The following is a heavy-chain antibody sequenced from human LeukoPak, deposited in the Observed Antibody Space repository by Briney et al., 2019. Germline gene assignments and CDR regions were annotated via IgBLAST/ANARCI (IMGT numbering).Heavy chain of an antibody. CDR3: AKRSGYDSAYFDY. Sequence: GGSLRLYCAASGFTFSGYSMSWVRQAPGKGLEWVSAISSGGGSTFYADSVKGRFTISRDNSKNTLYLQMNSLRAEDTAVYYCAKRSGYDSAYFDYWGQGTLVTVSS. CDR1: GFTFSGYS. J-gene: IGHJ4*02. V-gene: IGHV3-23*01. CDR2: ISSGGGST. D-gene: IGHD5-12*01.